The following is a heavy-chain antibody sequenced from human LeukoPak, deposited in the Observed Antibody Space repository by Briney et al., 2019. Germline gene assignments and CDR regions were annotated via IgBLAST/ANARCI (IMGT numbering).Heavy chain of an antibody. CDR2: IKSKTDGGTT. V-gene: IGHV3-15*01. Sequence: GGSLRLSCAASGFTFNNAWMTWVRQAPGKGLEWVGRIKSKTDGGTTEYAAPVKGRFTISRDDSKNTLYLQMYNLKTEDTALYYCTNMAYYYVSSGYYWYYFDYWGQGTLVTVSS. CDR3: TNMAYYYVSSGYYWYYFDY. CDR1: GFTFNNAW. D-gene: IGHD3-22*01. J-gene: IGHJ4*02.